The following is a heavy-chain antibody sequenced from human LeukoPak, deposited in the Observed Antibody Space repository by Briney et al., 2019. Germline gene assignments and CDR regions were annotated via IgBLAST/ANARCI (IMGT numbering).Heavy chain of an antibody. Sequence: SECLSLTCLVSGRSISSYCWSWVRQPAGKGLEWIGRIHTSGTHNYNASLKRGVRMSVATPKNQFPLKLISGTAADTAVFYCARENSGSYREFDYWGQGTLVTVSS. CDR1: GRSISSYC. CDR2: IHTSGTH. CDR3: ARENSGSYREFDY. J-gene: IGHJ4*02. V-gene: IGHV4-4*07. D-gene: IGHD1-26*01.